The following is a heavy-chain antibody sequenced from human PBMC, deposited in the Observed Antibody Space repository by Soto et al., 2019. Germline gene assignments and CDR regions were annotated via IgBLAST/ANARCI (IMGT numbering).Heavy chain of an antibody. D-gene: IGHD6-13*01. V-gene: IGHV3-11*01. CDR2: ISSSGSTI. CDR1: GFTFSDYY. CDR3: ARGRAIAAAGTNYYYYGMDV. J-gene: IGHJ6*02. Sequence: QVQLVESGGGLVKPGGSLRLSCAASGFTFSDYYMSWIRQAPGKGLEWVSYISSSGSTIYYADSVKGRFTISRDNAKNSLYLQMTSLRAEDTAVYYCARGRAIAAAGTNYYYYGMDVWGQGTTVTVSS.